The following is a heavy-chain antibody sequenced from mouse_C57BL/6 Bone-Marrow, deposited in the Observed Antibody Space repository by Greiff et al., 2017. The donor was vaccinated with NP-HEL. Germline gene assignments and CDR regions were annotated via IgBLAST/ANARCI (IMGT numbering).Heavy chain of an antibody. D-gene: IGHD1-3*01. CDR3: ARLNLAY. CDR1: GYSITSGYY. Sequence: VQLKESGPGLVKPSQSLSLTCSVTGYSITSGYYWNWIRQFPGNKLEWMGYISYDGSNNYNPSLKNRISITRDTSKNQFFLKLNSVTTEDTATYYCARLNLAYWGQGTLVTVSA. CDR2: ISYDGSN. V-gene: IGHV3-6*01. J-gene: IGHJ3*01.